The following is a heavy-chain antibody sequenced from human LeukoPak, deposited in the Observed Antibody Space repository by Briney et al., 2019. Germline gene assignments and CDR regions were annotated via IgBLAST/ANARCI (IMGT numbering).Heavy chain of an antibody. Sequence: GASVKVSCKASGGTFSSYAISWVRQAPGQGLEWMGGIIPIFGTANYAQKFQGRVTITADESTSTAYMELSSLRSEDTAMYYCARSGGIIDGYNDYYYYYMDVWGKGTTVTISS. CDR3: ARSGGIIDGYNDYYYYYMDV. J-gene: IGHJ6*03. CDR1: GGTFSSYA. V-gene: IGHV1-69*13. CDR2: IIPIFGTA. D-gene: IGHD5-24*01.